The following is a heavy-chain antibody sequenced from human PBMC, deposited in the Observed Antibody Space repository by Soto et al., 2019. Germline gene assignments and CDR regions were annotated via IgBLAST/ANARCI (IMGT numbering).Heavy chain of an antibody. D-gene: IGHD2-8*01. CDR1: GYAFSSYG. V-gene: IGHV1-18*01. CDR2: ISAYNGNT. J-gene: IGHJ3*02. CDR3: ARDQPGSRLLMIYAMYAFDI. Sequence: QVQLVQSGAEVKKPGASVTVSCRASGYAFSSYGISWVRQAPGQGLEWMGWISAYNGNTNYAEKFQGRITMTTDTSTSTAYMELRSLRSDDTAVYYCARDQPGSRLLMIYAMYAFDIWGQGTMVTVSS.